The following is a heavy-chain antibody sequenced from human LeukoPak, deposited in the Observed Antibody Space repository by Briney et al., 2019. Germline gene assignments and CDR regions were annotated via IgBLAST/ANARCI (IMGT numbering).Heavy chain of an antibody. CDR3: TRDTPYGSGSYYKGLDS. CDR2: IQQDGNEK. Sequence: GALRLSCAAFGFTFNNYWMSWVRQAPGKGLEWVANIQQDGNEKFYVDSVKGRFIISRDNAKNSLFLQMNSLRAEDTAVYYCTRDTPYGSGSYYKGLDSWGQGTLVTVSS. CDR1: GFTFNNYW. V-gene: IGHV3-7*03. D-gene: IGHD3-10*01. J-gene: IGHJ4*02.